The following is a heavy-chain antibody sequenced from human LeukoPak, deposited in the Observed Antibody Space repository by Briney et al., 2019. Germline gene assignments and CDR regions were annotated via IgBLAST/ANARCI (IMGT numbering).Heavy chain of an antibody. CDR2: TYYSGST. Sequence: SETLSLTCTVSGGSISSSSYYWGWIRQPPGKGLEWIGSTYYSGSTYYNPSLKSRVIISVDTSKNQFSLKLSSVTAADTAVYYCARHGNYYDSSGYYTASYYYYMDVWGKGTTVTVSS. J-gene: IGHJ6*03. V-gene: IGHV4-39*01. D-gene: IGHD3-22*01. CDR3: ARHGNYYDSSGYYTASYYYYMDV. CDR1: GGSISSSSYY.